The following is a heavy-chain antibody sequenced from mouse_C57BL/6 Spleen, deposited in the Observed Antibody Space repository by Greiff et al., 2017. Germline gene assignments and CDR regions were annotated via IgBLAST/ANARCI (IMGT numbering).Heavy chain of an antibody. CDR3: APQRDWVYWYFDV. CDR1: GYTFTSYW. Sequence: VQLQQPGAELVKPGASVKVSCKASGYTFTSYWMHWVKQRPGQGLEWIGRFHPSDSDTNYNQKFKGKATLTVDKSSSTAYMQLSSLTSEDSAVXYCAPQRDWVYWYFDVWGTGTTVTVSS. CDR2: FHPSDSDT. V-gene: IGHV1-74*01. J-gene: IGHJ1*03.